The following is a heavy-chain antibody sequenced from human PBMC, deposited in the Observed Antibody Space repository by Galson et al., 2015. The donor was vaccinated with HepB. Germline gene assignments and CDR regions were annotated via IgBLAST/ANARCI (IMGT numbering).Heavy chain of an antibody. CDR2: IYWDDDK. D-gene: IGHD3-10*01. J-gene: IGHJ5*02. Sequence: PALVKPTQTLTLTCTFSGFSLSTSGVGVGWIRQPPGKALEWLALIYWDDDKRYSPSLKSRLTITKDTSKNQVVLTMTNMDPVDTATHYCAHRRKGITMVRGVPDNWFDPWGQGTLVTVSS. V-gene: IGHV2-5*02. CDR3: AHRRKGITMVRGVPDNWFDP. CDR1: GFSLSTSGVG.